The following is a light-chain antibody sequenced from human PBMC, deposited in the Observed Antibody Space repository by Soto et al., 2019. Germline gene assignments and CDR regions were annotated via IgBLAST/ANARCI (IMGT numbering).Light chain of an antibody. CDR2: EVI. J-gene: IGLJ2*01. CDR3: ASKAGSSRHVV. V-gene: IGLV2-8*01. CDR1: RSDIGDSNY. Sequence: QSALTQPPSASGSPGQSVTISCTGSRSDIGDSNYVSWYQQHPRKAPKLIISEVINRPSGVPDLFSASKSGNTASLTISGLQAEDEADYYCASKAGSSRHVVFGGGTKLTVL.